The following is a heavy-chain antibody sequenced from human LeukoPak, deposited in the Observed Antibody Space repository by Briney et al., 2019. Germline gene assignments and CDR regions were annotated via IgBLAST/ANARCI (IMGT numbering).Heavy chain of an antibody. D-gene: IGHD4-23*01. J-gene: IGHJ4*02. V-gene: IGHV3-64*01. CDR2: ISSYGDNT. CDR1: GFTFSDYT. Sequence: PGGSLRLSCVASGFTFSDYTMHWVRQAPGKGLEYVSAISSYGDNTYYANSVKGRFTISRDNSKNTLCLQMGSLRADDMAVYYCARATNSYGGNSDFWGQGTLVTVSS. CDR3: ARATNSYGGNSDF.